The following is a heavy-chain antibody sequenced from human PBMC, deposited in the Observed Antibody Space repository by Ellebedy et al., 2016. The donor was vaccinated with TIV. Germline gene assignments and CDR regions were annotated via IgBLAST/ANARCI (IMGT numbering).Heavy chain of an antibody. V-gene: IGHV3-74*03. CDR3: AKDQVAGDGRWVFDS. J-gene: IGHJ3*01. CDR2: IVTDGSST. Sequence: GESLKISCAASGFTFSTYWMHWVRQIPGKGLVWVSRIVTDGSSTTYADSVKGRFTISRDNAKNSLYLQMNSLRAEDTAIYYCAKDQVAGDGRWVFDSWGQGTVVTVSS. CDR1: GFTFSTYW. D-gene: IGHD5-24*01.